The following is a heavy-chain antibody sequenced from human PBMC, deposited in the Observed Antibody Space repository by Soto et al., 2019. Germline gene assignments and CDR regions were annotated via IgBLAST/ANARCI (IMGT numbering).Heavy chain of an antibody. Sequence: GGSLRLSCAASGFTFSSYGMHWVRQAPGKGLEWVAVISYDGSNKYYADSVKGRFTISRYNSKNTLYLQMNSLRAEDTAVYYCAKLTTLDSAFDIWGQGTMVTVSS. D-gene: IGHD1-1*01. J-gene: IGHJ3*02. V-gene: IGHV3-30*18. CDR2: ISYDGSNK. CDR3: AKLTTLDSAFDI. CDR1: GFTFSSYG.